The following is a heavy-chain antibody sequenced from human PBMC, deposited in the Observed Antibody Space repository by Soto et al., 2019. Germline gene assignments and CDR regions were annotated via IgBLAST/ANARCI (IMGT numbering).Heavy chain of an antibody. J-gene: IGHJ4*02. CDR3: ARVGYCSSTPCWPIGYFEY. D-gene: IGHD2-2*01. CDR2: IFSSGST. Sequence: SETLSLTCTVSGDSISSFYWTWIRQPPGKGLEWVGYIFSSGSTNYNPSLKSRVNISVDTSENQFSLKLTSVTAADTAVYYCARVGYCSSTPCWPIGYFEYWGQGTLVTVSS. V-gene: IGHV4-59*01. CDR1: GDSISSFY.